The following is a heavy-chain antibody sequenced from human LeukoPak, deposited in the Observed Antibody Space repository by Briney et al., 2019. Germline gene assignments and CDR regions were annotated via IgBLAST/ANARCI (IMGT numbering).Heavy chain of an antibody. J-gene: IGHJ4*02. CDR1: GFTFSNFW. Sequence: GGSLRLSCIGSGFTFSNFWMSWVRQAPGKGLEWVANIKQDGSEKFYVDSVKGRFTISRDNAKNTLYLQMNDLRAADWAEYYCATNVGYGSGNGGGNWGQGTVVIVSS. CDR3: ATNVGYGSGNGGGN. V-gene: IGHV3-7*01. CDR2: IKQDGSEK. D-gene: IGHD3-10*01.